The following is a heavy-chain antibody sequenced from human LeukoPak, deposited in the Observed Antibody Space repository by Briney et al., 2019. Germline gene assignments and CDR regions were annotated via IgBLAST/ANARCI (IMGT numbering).Heavy chain of an antibody. V-gene: IGHV4-30-4*01. CDR1: GGSISSGDYY. D-gene: IGHD3-16*01. CDR3: ARVPSSATFGGRGDFFDY. CDR2: IYYSGST. Sequence: PSETLSLTCTVSGGSISSGDYYWSWIRQPPGKGLEWIGYIYYSGSTYYNPSLKSRATISVDTPKNQFSLKLSSVTAADTAVYYCARVPSSATFGGRGDFFDYWGQGTLVTVSS. J-gene: IGHJ4*02.